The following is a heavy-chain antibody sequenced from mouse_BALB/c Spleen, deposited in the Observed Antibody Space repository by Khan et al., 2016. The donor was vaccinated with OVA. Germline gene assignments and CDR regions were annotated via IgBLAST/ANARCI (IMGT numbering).Heavy chain of an antibody. CDR1: GCTFTDYY. CDR3: ARRNYFGYTFAY. Sequence: QVRLQQSGAELARPRASVKLSCKASGCTFTDYYINWVKQRTGQGLEWIGEISPGSGDTYYNEKFKGKATLTADKSSTTAYMQLSSLTSEASAVYVCARRNYFGYTFAYWGQGTLVTVSA. CDR2: ISPGSGDT. D-gene: IGHD1-2*01. V-gene: IGHV1-77*01. J-gene: IGHJ3*01.